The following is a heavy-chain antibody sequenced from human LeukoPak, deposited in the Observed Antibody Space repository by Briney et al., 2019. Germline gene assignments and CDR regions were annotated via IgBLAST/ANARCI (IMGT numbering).Heavy chain of an antibody. Sequence: PGGSLRLSCAASGFTVSSNYMSWVRQAPGKGLEWISLIYSGGDTYYPDSVRGRFTISRDNSKNTLYLQMSSLRAEDTAVYYCARLGMVQAYSSEDYWGQGTLVTVSS. J-gene: IGHJ4*02. D-gene: IGHD3-10*01. V-gene: IGHV3-53*01. CDR1: GFTVSSNY. CDR2: IYSGGDT. CDR3: ARLGMVQAYSSEDY.